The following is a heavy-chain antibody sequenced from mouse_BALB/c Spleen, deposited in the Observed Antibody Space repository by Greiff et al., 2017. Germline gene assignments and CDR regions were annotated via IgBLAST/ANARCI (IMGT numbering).Heavy chain of an antibody. V-gene: IGHV3-2*02. Sequence: VKLMESGPGLVKPSQSLSLTCTVTGYSITSDYAWNWIRQFPGNKLEWMGYISYSGSTSYNPSLKSRISSTRDTSKNQFFLQLNSVTTEDTATYYCARRGYRYDDAMDYWGQGTSVTVSS. D-gene: IGHD2-14*01. CDR1: GYSITSDYA. CDR3: ARRGYRYDDAMDY. CDR2: ISYSGST. J-gene: IGHJ4*01.